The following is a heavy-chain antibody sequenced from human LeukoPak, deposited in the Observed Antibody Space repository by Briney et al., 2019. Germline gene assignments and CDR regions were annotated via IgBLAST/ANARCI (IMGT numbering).Heavy chain of an antibody. CDR2: IYYSGST. V-gene: IGHV4-59*12. Sequence: SETLSLTCTVSGASISSYYWSWIRQPPGKGLEWIGYIYYSGSTNYNPSLKSRVTISVDTSKNQFSLKLSSVTAADTAVYYCAREVGATSRWFDPWGQGTLVTVSS. J-gene: IGHJ5*02. CDR1: GASISSYY. D-gene: IGHD1-26*01. CDR3: AREVGATSRWFDP.